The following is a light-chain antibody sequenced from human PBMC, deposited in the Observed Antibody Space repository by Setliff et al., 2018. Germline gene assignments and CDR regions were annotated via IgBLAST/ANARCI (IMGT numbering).Light chain of an antibody. V-gene: IGLV2-8*01. CDR2: EVT. Sequence: QSALPQPPSASGSPGQSVTISCTGTSSDVGGYDYVSWYQQHPGKAPKLMLYEVTRRPSGVPDRFSGSKSGNTASLTVSGLQAEDEADYYCSAYAGSKNWGVFGTGTKGTVL. J-gene: IGLJ1*01. CDR3: SAYAGSKNWGV. CDR1: SSDVGGYDY.